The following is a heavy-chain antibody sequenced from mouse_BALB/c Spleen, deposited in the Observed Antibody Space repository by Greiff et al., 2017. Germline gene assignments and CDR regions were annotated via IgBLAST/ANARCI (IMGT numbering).Heavy chain of an antibody. D-gene: IGHD1-1*01. CDR3: ARQNYDYAMDY. J-gene: IGHJ4*01. CDR2: INSNGGST. Sequence: DVMLVESGGGLVKLGGSLKLSCAASGFTFSSYYMSWVRQTPEKRLELVAAINSNGGSTYYPDTVKGRFTISRDNAKNTLYLQMSSLKSEDTALYYCARQNYDYAMDYWGQGTSVTVSS. CDR1: GFTFSSYY. V-gene: IGHV5-6-2*01.